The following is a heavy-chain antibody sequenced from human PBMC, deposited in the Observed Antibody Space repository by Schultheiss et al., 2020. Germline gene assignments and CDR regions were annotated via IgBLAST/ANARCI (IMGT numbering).Heavy chain of an antibody. CDR3: AAIWSGYYGPSEIDY. J-gene: IGHJ4*02. Sequence: GGSLRLSCAASGFTFSSYGMHWVRQAPGKGLEWVAVISYDGSNKYYADSVKGRFTISRDNSKNTLYLQMNSLRAEDTAVYYCAAIWSGYYGPSEIDYWGPGNLGTVSS. CDR2: ISYDGSNK. D-gene: IGHD3-3*01. CDR1: GFTFSSYG. V-gene: IGHV3-30*03.